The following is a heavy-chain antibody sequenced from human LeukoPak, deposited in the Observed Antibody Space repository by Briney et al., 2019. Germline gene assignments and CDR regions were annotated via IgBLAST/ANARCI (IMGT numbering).Heavy chain of an antibody. V-gene: IGHV3-48*02. CDR3: ARDHYRRNDY. CDR2: ITSSSSPI. CDR1: GFAFNTYS. J-gene: IGHJ4*02. D-gene: IGHD1-26*01. Sequence: GGSLSLSCAASGFAFNTYSMNWVRQAPGKGLEWISSITSSSSPIYYADSVKGRFTVSRDNAKNSLYLQMNSLRDEDTAVYYCARDHYRRNDYWGQGTLVTVSS.